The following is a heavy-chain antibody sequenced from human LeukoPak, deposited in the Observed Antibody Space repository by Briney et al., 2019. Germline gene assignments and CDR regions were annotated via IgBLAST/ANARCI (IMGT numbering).Heavy chain of an antibody. D-gene: IGHD3-10*01. J-gene: IGHJ5*02. V-gene: IGHV3-7*01. CDR3: ARTNPGDWFDP. Sequence: GGSLRLSCAASGFTFSSYWMTWVRQAPGKGLEWVANIRQDGSEKYYLDSVRGRFTISRDNAKNSLYLQMNSLRAEDTAVYHCARTNPGDWFDPWGQGTLVTVSS. CDR1: GFTFSSYW. CDR2: IRQDGSEK.